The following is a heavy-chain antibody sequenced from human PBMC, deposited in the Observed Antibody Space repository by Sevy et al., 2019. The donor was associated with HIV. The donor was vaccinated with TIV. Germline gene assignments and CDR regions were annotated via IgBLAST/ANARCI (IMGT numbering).Heavy chain of an antibody. Sequence: GGSLRLSCVASGFTFGTYGMDWVRQAPGKGLEWVAVIWYDGSNKYYGDSVKGRFTISRDNSKNTLYLQMNSLRAEDTVVYYCARGSLCSSGWSESLDYWGQGTLVTVSS. D-gene: IGHD6-19*01. CDR3: ARGSLCSSGWSESLDY. CDR1: GFTFGTYG. V-gene: IGHV3-33*01. CDR2: IWYDGSNK. J-gene: IGHJ4*02.